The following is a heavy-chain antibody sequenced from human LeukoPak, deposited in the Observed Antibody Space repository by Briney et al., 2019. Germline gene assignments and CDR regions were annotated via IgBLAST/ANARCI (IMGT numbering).Heavy chain of an antibody. CDR3: ARGGAFDI. CDR2: IQSGGST. J-gene: IGHJ3*02. D-gene: IGHD2-15*01. Sequence: VGSLRLSCAASGLTVSSNYMSWVRQAPGKGLEWVSVIQSGGSTYYADSVKGRFTISRDNSKNTVYLQMNSLRAEDTAVYYCARGGAFDIWGQGTMVIVSS. V-gene: IGHV3-66*02. CDR1: GLTVSSNY.